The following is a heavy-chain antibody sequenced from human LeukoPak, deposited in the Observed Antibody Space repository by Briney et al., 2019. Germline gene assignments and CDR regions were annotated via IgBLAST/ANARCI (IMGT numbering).Heavy chain of an antibody. Sequence: SETLSLTCAVYGGSFSGYYWSWIRQPPGKGLEWIGEINHSGSTNYSPSLKSRVTISVDTSKNQFSLKLSSVTAADTAVYYCARSLGIKEFFDYWGQGTLVTVSS. CDR3: ARSLGIKEFFDY. CDR1: GGSFSGYY. D-gene: IGHD7-27*01. CDR2: INHSGST. J-gene: IGHJ4*02. V-gene: IGHV4-34*01.